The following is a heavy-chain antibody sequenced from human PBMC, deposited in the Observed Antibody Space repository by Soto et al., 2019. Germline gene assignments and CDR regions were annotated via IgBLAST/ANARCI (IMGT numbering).Heavy chain of an antibody. V-gene: IGHV3-21*01. CDR2: ISSSSSYI. CDR1: GFTFSSYS. CDR3: ARGRITMVRGPDAFDI. Sequence: LRLSCAASGFTFSSYSMNWVRQAPGKGLEWVSSISSSSSYIYYADSVKGRFTISRDNAKNSLYLQMNSLRAEDTAVYYCARGRITMVRGPDAFDIWGQGTMATVSS. D-gene: IGHD3-10*01. J-gene: IGHJ3*02.